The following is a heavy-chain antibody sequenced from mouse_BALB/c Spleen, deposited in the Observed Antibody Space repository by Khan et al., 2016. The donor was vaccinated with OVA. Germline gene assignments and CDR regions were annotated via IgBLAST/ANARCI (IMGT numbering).Heavy chain of an antibody. J-gene: IGHJ3*01. CDR3: ATLVGNPFPY. CDR1: GFNIKDTY. V-gene: IGHV14-3*02. Sequence: EVQLQESGAELVRPGASVKLSCTASGFNIKDTYMHWVKQRPEQGLEWIGRIDPSNGDTKYDPKFQDKATIPTDTSSNTAYLQLSSLTSEDTAVYYCATLVGNPFPYWGQGTLVTVSA. CDR2: IDPSNGDT. D-gene: IGHD2-1*01.